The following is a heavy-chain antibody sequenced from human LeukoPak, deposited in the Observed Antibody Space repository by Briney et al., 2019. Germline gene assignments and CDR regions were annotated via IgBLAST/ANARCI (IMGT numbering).Heavy chain of an antibody. CDR1: GGFNSSYY. Sequence: SETLSLTCTVSGGFNSSYYWSWIRQPRGRGLEGIGYIYYSGSTNYNPSLKSRVTISVDTSKNQFPLKLSSVTAADTAVYYCARHEGYSSSQPFGYWGQGTLVTVSS. CDR2: IYYSGST. CDR3: ARHEGYSSSQPFGY. J-gene: IGHJ4*02. V-gene: IGHV4-59*08. D-gene: IGHD6-13*01.